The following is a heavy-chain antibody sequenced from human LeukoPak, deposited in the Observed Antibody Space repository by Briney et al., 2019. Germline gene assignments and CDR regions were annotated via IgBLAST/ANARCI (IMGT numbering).Heavy chain of an antibody. CDR2: IRYDGSNK. V-gene: IGHV3-30*02. CDR1: GFTFSSYG. CDR3: AKAPVTTCSGAYCYPFDY. D-gene: IGHD2-15*01. Sequence: GGSLRLSCAASGFTFSSYGMHWVRQAPGKGLEWVAFIRYDGSNKYYADSVKGRFTISTDSSKNTLYLQMNSLRAEDAAVYYCAKAPVTTCSGAYCYPFDYWGQGTLVTVSS. J-gene: IGHJ4*02.